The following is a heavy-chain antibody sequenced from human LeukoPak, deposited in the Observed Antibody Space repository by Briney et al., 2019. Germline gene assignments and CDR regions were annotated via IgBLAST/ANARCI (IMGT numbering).Heavy chain of an antibody. D-gene: IGHD6-19*01. CDR1: GFTFSDYG. CDR2: ISGIGGRT. J-gene: IGHJ4*02. Sequence: GGSLRLSCAASGFTFSDYGMSWVRQAPGKGLEGVSGISGIGGRTHYAGSVKGRFTIYRDNSKNTLYLQMNSLRAGDTAFYYCAKDLGSGCPYGWGQGTLVTVSS. CDR3: AKDLGSGCPYG. V-gene: IGHV3-23*01.